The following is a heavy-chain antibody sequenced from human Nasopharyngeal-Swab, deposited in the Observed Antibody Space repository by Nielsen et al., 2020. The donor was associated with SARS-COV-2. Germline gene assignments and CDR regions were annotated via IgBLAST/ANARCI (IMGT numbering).Heavy chain of an antibody. D-gene: IGHD6-19*01. CDR2: TNEDETTT. CDR1: GFTFSSYW. V-gene: IGHV3-74*01. CDR3: ASDLSGRGDY. J-gene: IGHJ4*02. Sequence: GESLQISCEASGFTFSSYWMHWVRQAPGKRLVWVSRTNEDETTTDYAASVKGRFAISRDNAKNTLYLQMNSLRAEDTAIYYCASDLSGRGDYWGQGTLVTVAS.